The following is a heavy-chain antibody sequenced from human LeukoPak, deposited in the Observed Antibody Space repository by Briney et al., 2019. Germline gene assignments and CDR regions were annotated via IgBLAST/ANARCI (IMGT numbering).Heavy chain of an antibody. Sequence: GGSLRLSCAASGFTFSDYYMSWIRQAPGKGLEWVAYIRSSGSTIYYEDSVKGRFTISRDNAKNSLYLQMNSLRAEDTAVYYCARNYYDSSGYDDAFDIWGQGTMVTVSS. V-gene: IGHV3-11*01. J-gene: IGHJ3*02. CDR1: GFTFSDYY. D-gene: IGHD3-22*01. CDR2: IRSSGSTI. CDR3: ARNYYDSSGYDDAFDI.